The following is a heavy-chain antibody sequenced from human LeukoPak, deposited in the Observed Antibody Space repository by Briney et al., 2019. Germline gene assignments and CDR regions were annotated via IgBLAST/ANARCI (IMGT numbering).Heavy chain of an antibody. D-gene: IGHD3-22*01. J-gene: IGHJ1*01. V-gene: IGHV1-69*05. Sequence: SVKVSCKASGGTFSSYAISWVRQAPGQGLEWMGGIIPIFGTANYAQKFQGRVTITTDESTSTAYMELSSLRSEDTAVYYCASDDYYDSSGSPNPPLQHWGQGTLVTVSS. CDR3: ASDDYYDSSGSPNPPLQH. CDR1: GGTFSSYA. CDR2: IIPIFGTA.